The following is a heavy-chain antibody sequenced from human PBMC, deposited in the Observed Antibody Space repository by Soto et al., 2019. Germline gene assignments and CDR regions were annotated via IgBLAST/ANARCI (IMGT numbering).Heavy chain of an antibody. D-gene: IGHD3-10*01. V-gene: IGHV3-30*18. CDR1: GFTFSSYG. CDR2: ISYDGSNK. CDR3: AKTPRGGGTSNWFDP. J-gene: IGHJ5*02. Sequence: GGSLRLSCAASGFTFSSYGMHWVRQAPGKGLEWVAVISYDGSNKYYADSVKGRFTISRENSKNTLYLQMNSLRAEDTAVYYCAKTPRGGGTSNWFDPWGQGTLVTVSS.